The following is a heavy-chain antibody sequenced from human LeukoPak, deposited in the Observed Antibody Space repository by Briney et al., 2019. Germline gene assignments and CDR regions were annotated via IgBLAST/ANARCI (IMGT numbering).Heavy chain of an antibody. Sequence: PSETLSLTCTVSGGSISSGSYYWSWIRQPAGKGLEWIGRIYTSGSTNYNPSLKSRVTISQDRSKNQFSLNLTSITAADTAVYYCAGQNVPTPHDYWGQGTQVTVSS. V-gene: IGHV4-61*02. CDR1: GGSISSGSYY. CDR3: AGQNVPTPHDY. CDR2: IYTSGST. J-gene: IGHJ4*02. D-gene: IGHD2-2*01.